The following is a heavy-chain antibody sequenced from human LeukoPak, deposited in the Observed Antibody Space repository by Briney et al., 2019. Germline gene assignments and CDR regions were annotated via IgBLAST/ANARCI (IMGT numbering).Heavy chain of an antibody. Sequence: GESLKISCKGSGYSFTSYWIGWVRQAPGKGLEWVSAISGSGGSTYYADSVKGRFTISRDNSKNTLYLQMNSLRAEDTAVYYCAKLRYFDWSPQYYFDYWGQGTLVTVSS. J-gene: IGHJ4*02. CDR3: AKLRYFDWSPQYYFDY. D-gene: IGHD3-9*01. V-gene: IGHV3-23*01. CDR2: ISGSGGST. CDR1: GYSFTSYW.